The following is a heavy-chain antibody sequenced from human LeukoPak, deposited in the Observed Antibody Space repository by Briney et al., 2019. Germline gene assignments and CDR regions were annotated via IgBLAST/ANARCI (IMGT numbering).Heavy chain of an antibody. CDR3: ASGGDHDSSGYLLQH. D-gene: IGHD3-22*01. Sequence: ASVKVSCKASGYTFTGYYMHWVRQAPGQGLEWMGWINPNSGGTNSAQKFQGRVAMTRDTSISTAYMELSRLRSDDTAVYYCASGGDHDSSGYLLQHWGQGTLVTVSS. CDR1: GYTFTGYY. CDR2: INPNSGGT. J-gene: IGHJ1*01. V-gene: IGHV1-2*02.